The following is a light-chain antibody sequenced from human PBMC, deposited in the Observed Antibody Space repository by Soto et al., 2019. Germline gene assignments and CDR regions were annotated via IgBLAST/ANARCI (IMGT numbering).Light chain of an antibody. V-gene: IGKV1-39*01. CDR2: AAS. CDR3: QQSYSTPLP. J-gene: IGKJ4*01. CDR1: QSISSY. Sequence: DIQMTQSPSSLSASVGDRVTITCRASQSISSYLNWYQQKPGKAPKLLIYAASSLQSGVPSRFSGSGSGTDFTLNISSLQPADFATYYCQQSYSTPLPVGGGTKVEIK.